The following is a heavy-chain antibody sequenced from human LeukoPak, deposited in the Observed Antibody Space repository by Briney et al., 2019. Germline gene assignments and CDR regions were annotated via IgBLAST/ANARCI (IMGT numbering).Heavy chain of an antibody. D-gene: IGHD4-17*01. CDR3: ARDRLGGDLTGESLY. CDR1: GYPFDKFG. Sequence: ASVKVSFKASGYPFDKFGLTWVRQAPGQGLEWMGWISAYNGNTHYAQKFRGRLTMTTDTSTTTAYLELRSLKSDDTAVYYCARDRLGGDLTGESLYWGQGTLVTVSS. J-gene: IGHJ4*02. CDR2: ISAYNGNT. V-gene: IGHV1-18*01.